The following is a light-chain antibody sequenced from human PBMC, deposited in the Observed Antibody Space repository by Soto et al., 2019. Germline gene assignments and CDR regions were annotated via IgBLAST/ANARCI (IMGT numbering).Light chain of an antibody. CDR1: SSDVGGYNY. J-gene: IGLJ1*01. V-gene: IGLV2-14*01. CDR2: DVS. Sequence: SELTQPASVSGSPGQSITISCTGTSSDVGGYNYVSWYQQHPGKAPKFMIYDVSNRPSGVSNRFSGSKSGNMASLTISGLQAEDEADYYCTSYTTSNTRQIVFGTGT. CDR3: TSYTTSNTRQIV.